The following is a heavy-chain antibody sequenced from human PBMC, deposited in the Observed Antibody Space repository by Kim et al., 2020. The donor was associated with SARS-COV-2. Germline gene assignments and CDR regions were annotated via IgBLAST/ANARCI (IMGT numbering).Heavy chain of an antibody. CDR3: AKLSRSTPHALDY. J-gene: IGHJ4*02. V-gene: IGHV3-23*01. CDR1: GFTFSSYA. CDR2: ISGSGGST. D-gene: IGHD2-15*01. Sequence: GGSLRLSCAASGFTFSSYAMSWVRQAPGKGLEWVSAISGSGGSTYYADSVKGRFTISRDNSKNTLYLQMNSLRAEDTAVYCCAKLSRSTPHALDYWGQGTLVTVSS.